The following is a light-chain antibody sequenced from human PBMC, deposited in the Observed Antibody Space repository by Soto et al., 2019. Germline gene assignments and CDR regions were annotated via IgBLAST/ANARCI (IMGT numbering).Light chain of an antibody. Sequence: QSVLTQPPSASGTPGQRVTISCSGSSSNIGSNTVNWYQQLPGTAPKLLIYSNNQRPSGVPDRFSGSKSGTSASLAISGLQSEDEADYYCAAWDDSLNGFYVFGTATKVT. V-gene: IGLV1-44*01. J-gene: IGLJ1*01. CDR1: SSNIGSNT. CDR3: AAWDDSLNGFYV. CDR2: SNN.